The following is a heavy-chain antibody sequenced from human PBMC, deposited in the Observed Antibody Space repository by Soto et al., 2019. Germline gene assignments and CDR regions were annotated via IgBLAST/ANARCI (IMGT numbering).Heavy chain of an antibody. D-gene: IGHD1-1*01. CDR3: ARTEEDWNEGYYFDY. CDR1: GFTFSSYA. CDR2: ISYDGSNK. Sequence: GGSLRLSCAASGFTFSSYAMHWVRQAPGKGLEWVAVISYDGSNKYYADSVKGRFTISRDNSKNTLYLQMNSLRAEDTAVYYCARTEEDWNEGYYFDYWGQGTLVTVSS. J-gene: IGHJ4*02. V-gene: IGHV3-30-3*01.